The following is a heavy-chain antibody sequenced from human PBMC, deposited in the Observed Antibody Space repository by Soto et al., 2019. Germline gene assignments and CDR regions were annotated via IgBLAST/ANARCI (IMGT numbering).Heavy chain of an antibody. D-gene: IGHD1-26*01. CDR3: ARASWDPYYYYGMDV. CDR2: ISYRVDT. J-gene: IGHJ6*02. Sequence: PSETLSLTCTVSGDSFSSDDYYWSWIRQPPGKGLEWIGYISYRVDTYYSPSLKSRVTMSIDTSKNQFSLKLSSVTAADTAVYYCARASWDPYYYYGMDVWGQGTTVTVSS. CDR1: GDSFSSDDYY. V-gene: IGHV4-30-4*01.